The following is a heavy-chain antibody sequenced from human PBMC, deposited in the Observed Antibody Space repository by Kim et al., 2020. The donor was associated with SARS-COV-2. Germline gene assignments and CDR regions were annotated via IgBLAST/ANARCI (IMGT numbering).Heavy chain of an antibody. V-gene: IGHV4-59*08. CDR3: ARLPYSGYDLMVY. Sequence: SETLSLTCTVSGGSISSYYWSWIRQPPGKGLEWIGYIYYSGSTNYNPSLKSRVTISVDTSKNQFSLKLSSVTAADTAVYYCARLPYSGYDLMVYWGQGTLVTVSS. D-gene: IGHD5-12*01. CDR1: GGSISSYY. J-gene: IGHJ4*02. CDR2: IYYSGST.